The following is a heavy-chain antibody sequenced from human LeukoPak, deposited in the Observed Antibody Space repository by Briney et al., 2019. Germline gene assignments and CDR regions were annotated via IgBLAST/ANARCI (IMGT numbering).Heavy chain of an antibody. CDR3: GRGPNLGHFWSGYYPPNYYYYYMDV. D-gene: IGHD3-3*02. J-gene: IGHJ6*03. CDR2: INHSGST. Sequence: SETLSLTCAVYGGSFSGYYWSWIRQPPGKGLEWIGEINHSGSTNYNPSLKSRVTISVDTSKNQFSLKLSSVTAADTAVYYCGRGPNLGHFWSGYYPPNYYYYYMDVWGKGTTVTVSS. CDR1: GGSFSGYY. V-gene: IGHV4-34*01.